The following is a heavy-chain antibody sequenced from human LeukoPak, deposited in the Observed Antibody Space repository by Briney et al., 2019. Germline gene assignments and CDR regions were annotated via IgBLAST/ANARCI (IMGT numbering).Heavy chain of an antibody. D-gene: IGHD3-3*02. CDR3: ARDISGMDV. CDR1: GFTXXXXY. Sequence: GFTXXXXYMSWVRQAPGKGLEWVSVIYSGGSTYYADSVKGRFTISRDNSKNTLYLQMNSLRAEDTAVYYCARDISGMDVWGQGTTVTVSS. V-gene: IGHV3-66*01. CDR2: IYSGGST. J-gene: IGHJ6*02.